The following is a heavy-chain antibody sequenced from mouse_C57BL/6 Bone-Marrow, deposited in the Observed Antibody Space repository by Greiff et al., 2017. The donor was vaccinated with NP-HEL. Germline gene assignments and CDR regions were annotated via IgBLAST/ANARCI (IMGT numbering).Heavy chain of an antibody. V-gene: IGHV1-54*01. CDR3: ARQGLRLYYFDY. CDR2: INPGSGGT. CDR1: GYAFTNYL. D-gene: IGHD2-4*01. Sequence: QVQLKQSGAELVRPGTSVKVSCKASGYAFTNYLIEWVKQRPGQGLEWIGVINPGSGGTNYHGKFKGKATLTADKSSSTAYMQLSSLTSEDSAVYFCARQGLRLYYFDYWGQGTTLTVSS. J-gene: IGHJ2*01.